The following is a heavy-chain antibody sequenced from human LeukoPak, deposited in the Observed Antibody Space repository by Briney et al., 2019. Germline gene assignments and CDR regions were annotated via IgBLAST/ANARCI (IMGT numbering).Heavy chain of an antibody. D-gene: IGHD3-16*01. J-gene: IGHJ6*02. CDR1: GFPFSDYL. V-gene: IGHV3-7*03. Sequence: GGSLRLSCFASGFPFSDYLLTWVRQAPGKGLEWVANIKQDGSEKYYVDSVKGRFTISRDNAKNSLYLQMSNLRAEDTAVYFCARGGGLDVWGQGATVTVSS. CDR2: IKQDGSEK. CDR3: ARGGGLDV.